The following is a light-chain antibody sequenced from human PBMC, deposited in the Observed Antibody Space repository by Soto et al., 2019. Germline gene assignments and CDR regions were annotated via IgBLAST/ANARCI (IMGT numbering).Light chain of an antibody. CDR2: RAS. J-gene: IGKJ4*01. Sequence: EIVMTQSPATLSVSPGESATLSCRASQSINSNLAWYQQKPGQAPRLLIYRASTRATGIPARFSGSGYGTEFTLTISRLEPEDFAVYYCQQYGSSPRLTFGGGTKVDIK. CDR3: QQYGSSPRLT. V-gene: IGKV3-15*01. CDR1: QSINSN.